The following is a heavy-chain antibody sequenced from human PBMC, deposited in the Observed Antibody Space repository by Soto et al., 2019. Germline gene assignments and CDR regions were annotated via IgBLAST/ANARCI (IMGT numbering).Heavy chain of an antibody. J-gene: IGHJ6*02. CDR2: IYYSGST. D-gene: IGHD6-13*01. V-gene: IGHV4-39*01. CDR3: AQQLVSGYYYGMDV. Sequence: PSETLSLTCTVSGGSISSSSYYWGWIRQPPGKGLEWIGSIYYSGSTYYNPSLKSRVTISVDTSKNQFSLKLSSVTAADTAVYYCAQQLVSGYYYGMDVWGQGTTVTVSS. CDR1: GGSISSSSYY.